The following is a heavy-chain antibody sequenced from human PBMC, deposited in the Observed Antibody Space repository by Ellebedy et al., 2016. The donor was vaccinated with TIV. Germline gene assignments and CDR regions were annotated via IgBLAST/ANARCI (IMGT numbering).Heavy chain of an antibody. J-gene: IGHJ6*03. CDR3: ARGRISVVRSYYYYYYMDV. V-gene: IGHV4-59*13. CDR1: GGSISSYY. D-gene: IGHD6-19*01. CDR2: IHYSGST. Sequence: SETLSLXXTVSGGSISSYYWSWIRQPPGKGLEWIGYIHYSGSTNYNPSLKSRVSISVDTSKNQFSLKMSSVTAADTAVYYCARGRISVVRSYYYYYYMDVWGKGTTVTVSS.